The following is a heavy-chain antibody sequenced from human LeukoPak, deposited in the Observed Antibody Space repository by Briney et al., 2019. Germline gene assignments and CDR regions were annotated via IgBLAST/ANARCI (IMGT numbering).Heavy chain of an antibody. CDR1: GYTFTNYG. CDR2: ISAYNGNT. D-gene: IGHD4-17*01. Sequence: ASVKVSCKASGYTFTNYGISWVRQAPGQGLEWMGWISAYNGNTNYAQKFQGRATMTTDTSTSTAYMELRSLRSDDTAVYYCARDRDSGDYTAAPGDYWGQGTLVTVSS. V-gene: IGHV1-18*01. J-gene: IGHJ4*02. CDR3: ARDRDSGDYTAAPGDY.